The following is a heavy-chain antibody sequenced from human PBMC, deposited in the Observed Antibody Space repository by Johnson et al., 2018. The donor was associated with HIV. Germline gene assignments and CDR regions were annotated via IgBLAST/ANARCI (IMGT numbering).Heavy chain of an antibody. D-gene: IGHD5-18*01. Sequence: QVQLVESGGGVVQPGRSLRLSCAASGVIFSSYGMHWVRQAPGKGLEWVALIWNAGSDKYYADSGKGRLTISRDNSRNTLYLQMNSLRAEDTAVYYCAKDRTIHDVFDIWGQGTMVTVSS. CDR1: GVIFSSYG. V-gene: IGHV3-33*06. J-gene: IGHJ3*02. CDR2: IWNAGSDK. CDR3: AKDRTIHDVFDI.